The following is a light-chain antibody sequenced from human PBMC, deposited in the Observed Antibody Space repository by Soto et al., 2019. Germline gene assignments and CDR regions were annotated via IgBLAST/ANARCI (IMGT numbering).Light chain of an antibody. CDR1: QSVLYSSNNKNY. V-gene: IGKV4-1*01. Sequence: DIVMTQSPDSLAVSLGERATINCTSSQSVLYSSNNKNYFVWFQQKAGQPPKLLINGESTRESGVPDRFSSSGSGTEFTVTISSLQAEDVEVYYCQQYYITFPTFGQGTKVEIK. J-gene: IGKJ1*01. CDR3: QQYYITFPT. CDR2: GES.